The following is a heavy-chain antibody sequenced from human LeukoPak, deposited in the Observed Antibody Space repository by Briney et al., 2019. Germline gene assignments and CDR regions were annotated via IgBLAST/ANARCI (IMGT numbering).Heavy chain of an antibody. D-gene: IGHD3-10*01. CDR1: GFTFSSYG. J-gene: IGHJ4*02. CDR3: AKGGWFGELPYYYFDY. CDR2: ISYDGSNK. V-gene: IGHV3-30*18. Sequence: GRSLRLSCAASGFTFSSYGMHWVRQAPGKGLEWVAVISYDGSNKYYADSVKGRFTTSRDNSKNTLYLQMDSLRAEDTAVYYCAKGGWFGELPYYYFDYWGQGTLVTVSS.